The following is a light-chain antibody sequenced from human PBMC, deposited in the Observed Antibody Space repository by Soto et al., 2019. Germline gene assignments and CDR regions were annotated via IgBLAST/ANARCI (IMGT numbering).Light chain of an antibody. Sequence: SYELTQPPSVSVSPGQTARITCFGDMLTSKYVYWYQQKPGRPPVLVVFQDYKRPSGIPERFSGSSSGGTATLTISETQAMDDADYFCQAWNGRSYVFGGGTKVTVL. J-gene: IGLJ1*01. CDR1: MLTSKY. CDR2: QDY. V-gene: IGLV3-1*01. CDR3: QAWNGRSYV.